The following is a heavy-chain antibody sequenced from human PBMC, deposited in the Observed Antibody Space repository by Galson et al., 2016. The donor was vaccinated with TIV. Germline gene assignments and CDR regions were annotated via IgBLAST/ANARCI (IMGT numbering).Heavy chain of an antibody. CDR2: IDPRSVAT. CDR3: ARARYVDYFDY. V-gene: IGHV1-2*02. CDR1: GDTFTGYY. Sequence: SVKVSCKASGDTFTGYYVHRVRQAPGQGLEWMGWIDPRSVATNYARKFQGRVTMTRDTSISTAYMEMSRLKSDDTAVYYCARARYVDYFDYWGQGTLVTVSS. D-gene: IGHD3-16*01. J-gene: IGHJ4*02.